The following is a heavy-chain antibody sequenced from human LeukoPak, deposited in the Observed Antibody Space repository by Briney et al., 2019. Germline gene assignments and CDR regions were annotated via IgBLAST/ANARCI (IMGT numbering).Heavy chain of an antibody. J-gene: IGHJ4*02. Sequence: GGSLRLSCAASGFTFSSYGMHWVRQAPGKGLEWVAFIWYDGSNKYYADSVKGRFTISRDNSKNMMYLQMNSLRAEDTAVYYCAKREVGVSKPFDYWGQGTLVTVSS. CDR1: GFTFSSYG. D-gene: IGHD1-26*01. V-gene: IGHV3-30*02. CDR3: AKREVGVSKPFDY. CDR2: IWYDGSNK.